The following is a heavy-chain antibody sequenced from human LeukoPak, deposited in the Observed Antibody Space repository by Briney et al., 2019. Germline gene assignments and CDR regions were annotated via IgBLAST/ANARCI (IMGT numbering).Heavy chain of an antibody. CDR1: GAFISSSPYY. CDR2: IHYSGRT. V-gene: IGHV4-39*01. CDR3: ARPNTSGWRSYFDY. Sequence: SETLSLTRIVSGAFISSSPYYWGWIRLPPGKGLEYIGSIHYSGRTYYNPSLESRVTISVDTSKNQFSLELSSVNAADTAVYYCARPNTSGWRSYFDYWGQGSLVTVSS. D-gene: IGHD6-19*01. J-gene: IGHJ4*02.